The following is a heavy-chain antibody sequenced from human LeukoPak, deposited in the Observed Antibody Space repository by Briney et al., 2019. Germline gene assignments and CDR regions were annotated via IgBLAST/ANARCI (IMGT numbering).Heavy chain of an antibody. D-gene: IGHD3-16*01. CDR2: IYPIPGTA. CDR3: VREYLGGYFDF. J-gene: IGHJ4*02. CDR1: GYTFTDYY. Sequence: ASVKVSCKASGYTFTDYYIHWVRQAPGQGLEWMGVIYPIPGTASYPQGFQARVTMTRDTSTSTVNMELGSLRSEDTAMYYCVREYLGGYFDFWGQGTLVTVSS. V-gene: IGHV1-46*03.